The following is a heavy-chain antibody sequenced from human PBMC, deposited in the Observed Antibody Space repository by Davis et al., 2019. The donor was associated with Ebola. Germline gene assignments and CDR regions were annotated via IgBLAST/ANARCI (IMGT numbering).Heavy chain of an antibody. Sequence: GGSLRPSCSASGFSSSSYGMHWVRQAPGKGLQWVALISYDGGNVDYADFVKGRFTISRDSSKNTVYLQMNSLRVEDTALYYCAAGVVVAANRMDVWGQGTTVTVS. CDR3: AAGVVVAANRMDV. J-gene: IGHJ6*02. D-gene: IGHD2-15*01. CDR1: GFSSSSYG. V-gene: IGHV3-30*03. CDR2: ISYDGGNV.